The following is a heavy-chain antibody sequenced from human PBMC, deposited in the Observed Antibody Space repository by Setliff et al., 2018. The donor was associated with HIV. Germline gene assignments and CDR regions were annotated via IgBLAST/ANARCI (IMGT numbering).Heavy chain of an antibody. J-gene: IGHJ3*02. Sequence: ASVKVSCKASGYTFTSYDINWVRQATGQGLEWMGWMNPNRGNTGYAQKFQGRVTMTRNTSISTAYMELSSLRSEDTAVYYCARAYNFWTRGAFDIWGQGTMVTVTS. CDR3: ARAYNFWTRGAFDI. D-gene: IGHD3-3*01. CDR2: MNPNRGNT. CDR1: GYTFTSYD. V-gene: IGHV1-8*02.